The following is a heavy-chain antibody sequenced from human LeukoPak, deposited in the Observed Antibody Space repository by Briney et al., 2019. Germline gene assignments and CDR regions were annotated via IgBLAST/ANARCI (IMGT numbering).Heavy chain of an antibody. CDR3: ARDYWWNYDY. J-gene: IGHJ4*02. V-gene: IGHV3-30-3*01. D-gene: IGHD1-7*01. Sequence: PGRSLRLSCAAPGFTFSSYAMHWVRQAPGKGLEWVAVISYDGSNKYYADSVKGRFTISRDNSKNTIYLQMDSLRAEDTAIYYCARDYWWNYDYWGQGTLVTVSS. CDR1: GFTFSSYA. CDR2: ISYDGSNK.